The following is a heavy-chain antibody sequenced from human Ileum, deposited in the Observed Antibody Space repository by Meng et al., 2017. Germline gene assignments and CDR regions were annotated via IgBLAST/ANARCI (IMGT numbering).Heavy chain of an antibody. D-gene: IGHD2-15*01. CDR1: GYTFTSYG. CDR2: ISAYNGNT. J-gene: IGHJ5*02. V-gene: IGHV1-18*01. CDR3: ARDSCSGGSCYSGNWCDP. Sequence: ASVKVSCKASGYTFTSYGISWVRQAPGQGLEWMGWISAYNGNTNYAQKLQGRVTMTTDTSTSTAYMELRSLRSDDTAVYYCARDSCSGGSCYSGNWCDPWGQGTLVTVSS.